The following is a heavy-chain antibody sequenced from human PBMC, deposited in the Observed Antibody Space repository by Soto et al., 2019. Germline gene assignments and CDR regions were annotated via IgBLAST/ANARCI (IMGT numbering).Heavy chain of an antibody. V-gene: IGHV3-66*01. CDR1: GFTVSSNY. CDR3: ARGNRPPFYYDSSGYYLPC. Sequence: GGSLRLSCAASGFTVSSNYMSWVRQAPGKGLEWVSVIYSGGSTYYADSVKGRFTISRDNSKNTLYLQMNSLRAEDTAVYYCARGNRPPFYYDSSGYYLPCWGQATRVTVSS. D-gene: IGHD3-22*01. CDR2: IYSGGST. J-gene: IGHJ4*02.